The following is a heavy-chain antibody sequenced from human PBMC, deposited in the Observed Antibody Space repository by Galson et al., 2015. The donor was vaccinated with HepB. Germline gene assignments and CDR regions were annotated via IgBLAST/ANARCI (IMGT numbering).Heavy chain of an antibody. Sequence: LRLSCAASGFTFSSYSMNWVRQAPGKGLEWVSYISSSSSTIYYADSVKGRFTISRDNAKNSLYLQMNSLRDEDTAVYYCARDLVYVYDSSGYPGDAFDIWGQGTMVTVSS. D-gene: IGHD3-22*01. V-gene: IGHV3-48*02. CDR1: GFTFSSYS. CDR3: ARDLVYVYDSSGYPGDAFDI. J-gene: IGHJ3*02. CDR2: ISSSSSTI.